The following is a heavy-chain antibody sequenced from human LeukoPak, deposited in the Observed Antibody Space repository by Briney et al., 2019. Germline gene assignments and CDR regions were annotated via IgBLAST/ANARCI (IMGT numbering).Heavy chain of an antibody. CDR3: ARGGGGMTVALFDR. J-gene: IGHJ5*02. D-gene: IGHD2-15*01. CDR1: GDSVSRTNAA. Sequence: SQTLSLTCVISGDSVSRTNAAWNWIRQPPSRGLEWLGRTYYRTKWYSDSAVSVKSRIIINADTSKNQFSLQLNSVTPEDTAVYYCARGGGGMTVALFDRWGQGTPVTVSS. CDR2: TYYRTKWYS. V-gene: IGHV6-1*01.